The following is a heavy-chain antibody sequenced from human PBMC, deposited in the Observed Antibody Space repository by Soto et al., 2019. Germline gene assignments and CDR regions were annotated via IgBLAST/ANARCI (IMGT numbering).Heavy chain of an antibody. Sequence: EVQLVESGGGLIQPGGSLRLSCAASGFTVSSNYMSWVRQAPGKGLEWVSVIYSGGSTYYADSVKGRFTISRDNSKNALYLQMSSLRAEDTAVYYCARENLPYYYYCMDVCGQGTTVTVAS. J-gene: IGHJ6*02. CDR2: IYSGGST. CDR3: ARENLPYYYYCMDV. CDR1: GFTVSSNY. V-gene: IGHV3-53*01.